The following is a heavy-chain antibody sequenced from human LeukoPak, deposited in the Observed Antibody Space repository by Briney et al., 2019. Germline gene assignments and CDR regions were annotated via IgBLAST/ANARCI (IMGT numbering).Heavy chain of an antibody. D-gene: IGHD1-26*01. J-gene: IGHJ3*02. CDR1: GFTFSSYA. V-gene: IGHV3-30-3*01. CDR2: ISYDGSNK. CDR3: ARGWEPFPFDI. Sequence: TGGSLRLSCAASGFTFSSYAMHWVRQAPGKGLEWVAVISYDGSNKYYADSVKGRFTISRDNSKNTLYLQMNSLRAEDTAVYYCARGWEPFPFDIWGQGTMVTVSS.